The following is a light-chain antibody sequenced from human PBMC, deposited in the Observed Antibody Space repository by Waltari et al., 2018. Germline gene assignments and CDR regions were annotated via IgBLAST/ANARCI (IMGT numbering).Light chain of an antibody. V-gene: IGKV1-9*01. CDR1: QDISHY. CDR3: EHFNNYPLT. Sequence: DIQLTQSPSFLSASVGARVTITCRASQDISHYLAWYHLRPGKAPKLLIYAASTLQGGVPSRFSGSGSGTDFTLTISSLQPEDFATYYCEHFNNYPLTFGGGTKVEIK. J-gene: IGKJ4*01. CDR2: AAS.